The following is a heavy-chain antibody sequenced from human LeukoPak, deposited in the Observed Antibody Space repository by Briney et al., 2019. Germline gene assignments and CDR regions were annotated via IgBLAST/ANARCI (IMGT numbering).Heavy chain of an antibody. Sequence: TGGSLRLSCAASGCTFSSYAMSWVRQAPGKGLEWVSAISAGGGVTYYADSVEGRFTISRDDSKNTLYLQMNSLRAEDTAVYYCAKDGIRWSHFDSWGQGTLVTVSS. CDR1: GCTFSSYA. V-gene: IGHV3-23*01. J-gene: IGHJ4*02. D-gene: IGHD4-23*01. CDR2: ISAGGGVT. CDR3: AKDGIRWSHFDS.